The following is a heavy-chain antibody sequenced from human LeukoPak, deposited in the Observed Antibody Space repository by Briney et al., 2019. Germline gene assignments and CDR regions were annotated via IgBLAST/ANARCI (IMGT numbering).Heavy chain of an antibody. Sequence: ASVKVSCKASGYTFTTYGITWVRQAPEQGLEWMGWISGFNGNTNYAQKVQGRVTVTTDTSTNTAYMELRSLTSDDTAVYYCARGYMGITFYYDSWVQGTLATVPS. D-gene: IGHD3-16*01. CDR1: GYTFTTYG. CDR3: ARGYMGITFYYDS. J-gene: IGHJ4*02. V-gene: IGHV1-18*01. CDR2: ISGFNGNT.